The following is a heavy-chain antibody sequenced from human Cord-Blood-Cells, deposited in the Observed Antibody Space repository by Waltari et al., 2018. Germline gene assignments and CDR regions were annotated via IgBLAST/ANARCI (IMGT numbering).Heavy chain of an antibody. Sequence: QITLKESGPTLVKPTQTLTLTCTFSGFSLSTSGVGVGWIRQPPGKALEWLALIYWNDDKRYSPSLKSRLTITKDTSKNQVVLTMTNMDPVDTATYYCAHRGYWGRGPQIYYFDYWGQGTLVTVSS. CDR3: AHRGYWGRGPQIYYFDY. D-gene: IGHD7-27*01. CDR1: GFSLSTSGVG. J-gene: IGHJ4*02. V-gene: IGHV2-5*01. CDR2: IYWNDDK.